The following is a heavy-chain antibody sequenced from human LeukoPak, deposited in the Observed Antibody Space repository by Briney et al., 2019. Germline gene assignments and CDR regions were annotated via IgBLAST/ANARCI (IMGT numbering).Heavy chain of an antibody. CDR2: VSADGRTQ. J-gene: IGHJ4*02. CDR1: GFTFRTYS. V-gene: IGHV3-30*03. D-gene: IGHD5-24*01. CDR3: AREFGHNRWYFDY. Sequence: GRSLRLSCAASGFTFRTYSIHWVRQAPGKGLEWVTVVSADGRTQLYSDSVKGRFTISRDNSLNTLHLQMNSLRTEDTAVYYCAREFGHNRWYFDYWGQGALVTVSS.